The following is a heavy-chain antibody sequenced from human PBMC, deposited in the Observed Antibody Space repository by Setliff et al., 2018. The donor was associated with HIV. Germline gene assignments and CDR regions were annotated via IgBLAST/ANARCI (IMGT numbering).Heavy chain of an antibody. CDR3: TRHYYDSSGYYLPRYFDY. CDR2: IRSNDYGGTT. V-gene: IGHV3-49*04. CDR1: GFTFADFA. J-gene: IGHJ4*02. D-gene: IGHD3-22*01. Sequence: GGSLRLSCTTSGFTFADFAVTWVRQAPGKGLEWVSFIRSNDYGGTTEYAASVKGRFTISRDDSKSIAYLQMNSLKTEDTAVYYCTRHYYDSSGYYLPRYFDYWGQGALVTVSS.